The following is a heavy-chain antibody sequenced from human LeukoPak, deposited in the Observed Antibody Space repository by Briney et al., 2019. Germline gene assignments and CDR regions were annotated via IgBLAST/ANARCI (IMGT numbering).Heavy chain of an antibody. CDR1: GGSISGYY. D-gene: IGHD6-19*01. CDR3: ARGSRGSTKRYYFDS. V-gene: IGHV4-4*07. J-gene: IGHJ4*02. Sequence: PSETLSLTCTVSGGSISGYYWNWVRQPADRGLEWIGRLYSSGDTYYNPSLKSRLTMSVDTSKNQFSLKLRSVTAAGTAVYYCARGSRGSTKRYYFDSWGQGALVTVPS. CDR2: LYSSGDT.